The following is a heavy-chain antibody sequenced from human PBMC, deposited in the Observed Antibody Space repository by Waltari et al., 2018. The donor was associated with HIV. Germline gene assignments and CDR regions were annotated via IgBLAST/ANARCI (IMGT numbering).Heavy chain of an antibody. Sequence: EVQLVESGGGLVQPGGSLRLSCAASGFTLSSHWMTWVRQAPGEGLEWVTNIKEDGSEKQYVDSVKGRFTISRDNAENSLFLQMNSLRADDTAVYYCARVGIVVVPAGTPNDAFDVWGQGTMVTVSS. V-gene: IGHV3-7*01. CDR3: ARVGIVVVPAGTPNDAFDV. CDR1: GFTLSSHW. D-gene: IGHD2-2*01. CDR2: IKEDGSEK. J-gene: IGHJ3*01.